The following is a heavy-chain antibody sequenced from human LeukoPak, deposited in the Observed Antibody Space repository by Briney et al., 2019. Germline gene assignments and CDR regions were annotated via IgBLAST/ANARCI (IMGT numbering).Heavy chain of an antibody. CDR2: ISTTSTYI. CDR1: GFSLSSYD. Sequence: GGSLRLSCAASGFSLSSYDMDWVRQAPGKGLEWVSSISTTSTYIYYRYSVKGRFTISRDNARNSLYLQMNGLRAEDTAVYYCARADCFSSTCYLRSSWFDPWGQGTLVTVSS. CDR3: ARADCFSSTCYLRSSWFDP. V-gene: IGHV3-21*01. D-gene: IGHD2-2*01. J-gene: IGHJ5*02.